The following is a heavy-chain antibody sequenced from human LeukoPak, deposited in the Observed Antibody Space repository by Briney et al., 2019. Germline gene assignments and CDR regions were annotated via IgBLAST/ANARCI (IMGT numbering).Heavy chain of an antibody. CDR3: ARSSSLPQDFDY. CDR2: IWFDGSNK. Sequence: GASLRLSCAASGFTFSSYGMHWVRQAPGKGLEWVAVIWFDGSNKYYADSVKGRFTISRDNSKNTLYLQMSSLRAEDTAVYYCARSSSLPQDFDYWGQGTLVTVSS. V-gene: IGHV3-33*01. D-gene: IGHD6-13*01. J-gene: IGHJ4*02. CDR1: GFTFSSYG.